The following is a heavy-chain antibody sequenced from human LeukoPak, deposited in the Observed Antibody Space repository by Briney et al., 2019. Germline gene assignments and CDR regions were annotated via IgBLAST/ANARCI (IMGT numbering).Heavy chain of an antibody. J-gene: IGHJ4*02. Sequence: GGSLRLSCAASGFTFSDYYMSWIRQAPGKGLEWVSTINWNGGSTVYADSVKGRFTISRDNAKNSLYLQMNSLRAEDTALYYCARVSDISVAAYFDYWGQGTLVTVSS. CDR3: ARVSDISVAAYFDY. V-gene: IGHV3-20*04. CDR2: INWNGGST. D-gene: IGHD6-19*01. CDR1: GFTFSDYY.